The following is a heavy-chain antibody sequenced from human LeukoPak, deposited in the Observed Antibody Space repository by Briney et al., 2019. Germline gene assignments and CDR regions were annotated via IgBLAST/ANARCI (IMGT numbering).Heavy chain of an antibody. J-gene: IGHJ5*02. CDR2: IYYNGNS. CDR3: ARDAGFGESDNWFDP. Sequence: PSETLSLICTVSGGSISSSIHYWGWIRQPPGKGLEWIGSIYYNGNSYYKQSLKSRVTISLDTSKNQLSLILNSVTAADTAVYYCARDAGFGESDNWFDPWGQGTLVTVSS. D-gene: IGHD3-10*01. V-gene: IGHV4-39*07. CDR1: GGSISSSIHY.